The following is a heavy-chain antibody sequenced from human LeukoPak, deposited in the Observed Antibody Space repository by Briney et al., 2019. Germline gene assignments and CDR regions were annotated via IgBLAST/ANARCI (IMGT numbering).Heavy chain of an antibody. Sequence: PSETLSLTCTVSGGSMSNYYWSWIRQPPGKGLEWLASIYYSGTPTYNPSLKSRATISVDTSKNQFSLKLSSVTAADTAVYYCARHAYYYDRSGSYEAFDIWGQGTMVTVSS. D-gene: IGHD3-22*01. V-gene: IGHV4-59*08. CDR1: GGSMSNYY. CDR3: ARHAYYYDRSGSYEAFDI. CDR2: IYYSGTP. J-gene: IGHJ3*02.